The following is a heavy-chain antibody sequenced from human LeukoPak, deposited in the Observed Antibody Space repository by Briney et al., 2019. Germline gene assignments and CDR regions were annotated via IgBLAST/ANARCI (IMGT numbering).Heavy chain of an antibody. J-gene: IGHJ4*02. CDR3: ATSIAVADTFDY. CDR1: GFTFRSYG. V-gene: IGHV3-30*03. D-gene: IGHD6-19*01. Sequence: GRSLRLSCAASGFTFRSYGMHWVRQAPGKGLEWVAVISYDGSNKYYADSVKGRFTISRDNSKNTLYLQMNSLRAEDTAVYYCATSIAVADTFDYWGQGTLVTVSS. CDR2: ISYDGSNK.